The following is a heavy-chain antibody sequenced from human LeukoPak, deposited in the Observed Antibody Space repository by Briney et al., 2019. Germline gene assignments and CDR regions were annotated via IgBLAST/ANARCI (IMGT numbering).Heavy chain of an antibody. Sequence: ASVKVSCKASGYTFTSYGISWVRQAPGQGLEWMGWIGAYNGNTNYAQKLQGRVTMTTDTSTSTAYMELRSLRSDDTAVYYCARVGYSGYDSYYYYYYMDVWGKGTTVTVSS. CDR3: ARVGYSGYDSYYYYYYMDV. CDR1: GYTFTSYG. D-gene: IGHD5-12*01. J-gene: IGHJ6*03. V-gene: IGHV1-18*01. CDR2: IGAYNGNT.